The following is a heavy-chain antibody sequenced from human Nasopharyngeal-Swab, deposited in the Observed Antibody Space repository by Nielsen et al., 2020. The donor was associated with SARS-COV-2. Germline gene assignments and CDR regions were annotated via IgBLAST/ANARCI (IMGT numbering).Heavy chain of an antibody. CDR1: GYTFTSYY. V-gene: IGHV1-46*01. D-gene: IGHD5-18*01. CDR3: ARGPVDTAMVGAFDI. CDR2: INPSGGST. J-gene: IGHJ3*02. Sequence: ASVKVSCKASGYTFTSYYMHWVRQAPGQGLEWMGIINPSGGSTSYAQKFQGRVTMTSDTSTSTVYMELSSLRSEDTAVYYCARGPVDTAMVGAFDIWGQGTMVTVSS.